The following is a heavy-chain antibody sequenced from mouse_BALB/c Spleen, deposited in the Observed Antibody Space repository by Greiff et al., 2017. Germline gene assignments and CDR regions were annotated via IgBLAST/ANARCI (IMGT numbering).Heavy chain of an antibody. D-gene: IGHD3-1*01. V-gene: IGHV2-2*02. Sequence: VKLVESGPGLVQPSQSLSITCTVSGFSLTSYGVHWVRQSPGKGLEWLGVIWSGGSTDYNAAFISRLSISKDNSKSQVFFKMNSLQANDTAIYYCARNPTRATWAMDYWGQGTSVTVSS. J-gene: IGHJ4*01. CDR1: GFSLTSYG. CDR2: IWSGGST. CDR3: ARNPTRATWAMDY.